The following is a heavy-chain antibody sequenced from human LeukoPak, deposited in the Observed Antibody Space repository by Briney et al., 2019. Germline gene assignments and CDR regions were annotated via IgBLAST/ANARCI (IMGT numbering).Heavy chain of an antibody. V-gene: IGHV4-39*01. D-gene: IGHD3-22*01. J-gene: IGHJ4*02. CDR3: ARQSDSSGYYSFNY. CDR2: TYYRGSS. CDR1: GGSISSSSHY. Sequence: SETLSLTCTVSGGSISSSSHYWGWIRQPPGKGLEWIGTTYYRGSSSYNPSLKSRVTMSVDTSKNHFSLKLSSVTAADTAVYFCARQSDSSGYYSFNYWGQGTLVTVSS.